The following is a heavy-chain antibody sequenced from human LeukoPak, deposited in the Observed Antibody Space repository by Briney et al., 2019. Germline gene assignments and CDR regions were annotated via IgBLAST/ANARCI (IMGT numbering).Heavy chain of an antibody. V-gene: IGHV3-11*04. CDR3: ARDRRQGYYDSSGYYPNAFDI. J-gene: IGHJ3*02. CDR1: GFAFSDYY. Sequence: GGSLRLSCAASGFAFSDYYMSWIRQAPGKGLEWVSYISSSGSTIYYADSVKGRFTISRDNAKNSLYLQMNSLRAEDTAVYYCARDRRQGYYDSSGYYPNAFDIWGQGTMVTVSS. CDR2: ISSSGSTI. D-gene: IGHD3-22*01.